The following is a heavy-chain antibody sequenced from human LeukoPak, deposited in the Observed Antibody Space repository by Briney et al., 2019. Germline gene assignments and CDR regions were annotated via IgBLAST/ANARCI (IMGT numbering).Heavy chain of an antibody. D-gene: IGHD3-16*01. V-gene: IGHV1-18*01. J-gene: IGHJ3*01. CDR1: GYTFTSHG. Sequence: ASVKVSCKASGYTFTSHGISWLRQAPGQGLEWMGWISGYNGNTNYAQKLQDRVTMTTDTSTSTAYMELRSLRSDDTAVYYCARDSSGGIMITFGGVKNDAFDFWGQGTMVTVSS. CDR2: ISGYNGNT. CDR3: ARDSSGGIMITFGGVKNDAFDF.